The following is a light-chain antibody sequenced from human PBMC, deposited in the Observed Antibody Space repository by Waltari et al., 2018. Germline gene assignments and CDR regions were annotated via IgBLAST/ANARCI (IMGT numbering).Light chain of an antibody. J-gene: IGKJ1*01. CDR3: QKYGSLPAT. Sequence: EVVLTQSPGTLSLSPGERATLSCRASQSVSRTLAGYQQKPGQAPRLLIYDASSRATGIPDRLSGGGSGTDFSLTISRLEPEDFAVYYCQKYGSLPATFGQGTKVESK. V-gene: IGKV3-20*01. CDR1: QSVSRT. CDR2: DAS.